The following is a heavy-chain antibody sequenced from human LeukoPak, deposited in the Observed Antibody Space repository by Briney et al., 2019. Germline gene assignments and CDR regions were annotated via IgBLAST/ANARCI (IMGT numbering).Heavy chain of an antibody. CDR2: ISSNGGST. V-gene: IGHV3-64*01. D-gene: IGHD2/OR15-2a*01. CDR3: AKDGGRVYVLAD. CDR1: GFTFSSYA. J-gene: IGHJ4*02. Sequence: SGGSLRLSCAASGFTFSSYALHWVRQAPGKGLEYVSAISSNGGSTYYANSVKGRFTISRDNSKNTLYLQMGSLRAEDMAVYYCAKDGGRVYVLADWGRGALVTVSS.